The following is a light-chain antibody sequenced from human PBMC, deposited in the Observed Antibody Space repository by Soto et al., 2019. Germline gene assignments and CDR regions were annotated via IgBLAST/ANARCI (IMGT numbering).Light chain of an antibody. CDR2: EVS. Sequence: QSALAQPASVSGSPGQSITISCTGTSSDVGSYNLVSWYQQHPGKAPKLMIYEVSKRPSGVSNRFSGSKSGNTASLTISGLQAEDEADYYCCSYAGSSTLYVFEPGTKVTV. CDR3: CSYAGSSTLYV. V-gene: IGLV2-23*02. CDR1: SSDVGSYNL. J-gene: IGLJ1*01.